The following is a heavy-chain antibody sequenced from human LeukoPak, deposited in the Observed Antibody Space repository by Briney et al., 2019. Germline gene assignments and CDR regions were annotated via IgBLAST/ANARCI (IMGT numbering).Heavy chain of an antibody. V-gene: IGHV4-30-2*01. Sequence: PSQTLSLTCAVSGGSISSGGYSWSWIRQPPGKGLEWIGFIYHSGSTYYNPSLKSRVTISVDRSKNQFSLKLSSVTAADTAVYYCARGRLIVSWGQGTLITVSS. J-gene: IGHJ4*02. CDR1: GGSISSGGYS. CDR2: IYHSGST. CDR3: ARGRLIVS.